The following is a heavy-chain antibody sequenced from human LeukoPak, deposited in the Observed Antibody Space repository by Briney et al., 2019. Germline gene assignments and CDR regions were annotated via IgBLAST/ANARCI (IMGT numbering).Heavy chain of an antibody. CDR3: ARSLTKRYGSGTRYNWFDP. CDR1: GGSISSSSYY. D-gene: IGHD3-10*01. V-gene: IGHV4-39*01. J-gene: IGHJ5*02. CDR2: IYYSGST. Sequence: PSETLSLTCTVSGGSISSSSYYWGWIRQPPGKGLEWIGSIYYSGSTYYNPSLKSRVTISVDTSKNQFSLKLSSVTAADTAVYYCARSLTKRYGSGTRYNWFDPWGQGTLVTVSS.